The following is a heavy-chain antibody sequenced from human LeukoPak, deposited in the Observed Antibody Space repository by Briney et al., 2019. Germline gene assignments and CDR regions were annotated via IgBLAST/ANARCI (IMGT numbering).Heavy chain of an antibody. CDR1: GYTFTSYD. D-gene: IGHD3-22*01. V-gene: IGHV1-8*01. Sequence: ASLKVSCKASGYTFTSYDINWVRQATGQGLEWMGWINPNSGNTGYAQKFQGRVTMTRNTSISTAYMELSSLRSEDTAVYYCARGGKDSSGYYKYLDYWGQGTLVTVSS. J-gene: IGHJ4*02. CDR3: ARGGKDSSGYYKYLDY. CDR2: INPNSGNT.